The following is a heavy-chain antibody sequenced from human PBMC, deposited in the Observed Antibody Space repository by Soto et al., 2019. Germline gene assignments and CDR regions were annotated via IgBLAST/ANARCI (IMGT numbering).Heavy chain of an antibody. CDR1: GGSISSSSYY. CDR3: ARSSGWEEYYYYGMDV. V-gene: IGHV4-39*01. CDR2: IYYSGST. D-gene: IGHD6-19*01. Sequence: SETLSLTCTVSGGSISSSSYYWGWIRQPPGKGLEWIGGIYYSGSTYYNPSLKSRVTISVDTSKNQFSLKLSSVTAADTAVYYCARSSGWEEYYYYGMDVWGQGTTVTVSS. J-gene: IGHJ6*02.